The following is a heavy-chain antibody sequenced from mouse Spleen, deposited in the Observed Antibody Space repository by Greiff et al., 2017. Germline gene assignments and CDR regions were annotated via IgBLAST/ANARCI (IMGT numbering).Heavy chain of an antibody. CDR1: GFSLTRYG. CDR2: IWSDGST. J-gene: IGHJ3*01. Sequence: VQLKETGPGLVAPSQILSITCTVSGFSLTRYGLHWVRQPPGKGLEWLVVIWSDGSTNYNSALKSRLSISQDNSKSQVFLKMNSLQADDTAIYYCARAYRYEAWFAYWGQGTLVTVSA. CDR3: ARAYRYEAWFAY. D-gene: IGHD2-14*01. V-gene: IGHV2-6*03.